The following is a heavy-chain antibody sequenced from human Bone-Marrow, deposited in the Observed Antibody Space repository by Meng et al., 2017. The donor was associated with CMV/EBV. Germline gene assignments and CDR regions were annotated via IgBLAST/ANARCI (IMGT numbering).Heavy chain of an antibody. J-gene: IGHJ6*02. Sequence: GESLKISCAASGFTFSSYWMSWVRQAPGKGLEWVANIKQDGSEKYYVDSVKGRFTISRDNAKNSLYLQMNSLRAEDTAVYYCARGESGYWYSMDVWGQGTTVTVSS. V-gene: IGHV3-7*01. CDR1: GFTFSSYW. CDR2: IKQDGSEK. D-gene: IGHD2-2*03. CDR3: ARGESGYWYSMDV.